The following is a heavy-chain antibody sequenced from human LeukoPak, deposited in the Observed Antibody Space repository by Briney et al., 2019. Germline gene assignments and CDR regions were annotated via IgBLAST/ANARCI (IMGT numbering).Heavy chain of an antibody. CDR3: VRHRNWGFVDY. J-gene: IGHJ4*02. CDR1: GGSISSSSYY. Sequence: SETLSLTCTVSGGSISSSSYYWGWIRQPPGKGLEWIGSIYYSGSTYYNPSLKSRVTISVDTSKNQFSLKLSSVTAADTAVYYCVRHRNWGFVDYWGQGTLVTVSS. CDR2: IYYSGST. V-gene: IGHV4-39*01. D-gene: IGHD7-27*01.